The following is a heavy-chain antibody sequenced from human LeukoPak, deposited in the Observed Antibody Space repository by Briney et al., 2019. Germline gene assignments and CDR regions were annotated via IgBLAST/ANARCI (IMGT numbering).Heavy chain of an antibody. V-gene: IGHV4-31*03. CDR1: GGSISSGGYY. CDR2: LYYSGST. CDR3: ARFPYSLLADGIDY. Sequence: SETLSLTCTVSGGSISSGGYYWSWIRQHPGKGLEWIGYLYYSGSTYYNPSLKSRVTISVDTSKNQFSLKLSSVTAADTAVYYCARFPYSLLADGIDYWGQGTLVTVSS. J-gene: IGHJ4*02. D-gene: IGHD5-18*01.